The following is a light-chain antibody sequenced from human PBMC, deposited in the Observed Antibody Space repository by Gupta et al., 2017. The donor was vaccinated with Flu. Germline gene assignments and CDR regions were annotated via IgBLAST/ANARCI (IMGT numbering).Light chain of an antibody. J-gene: IGLJ3*02. CDR3: LLYQGGDEFWV. CDR1: TGAVTAGSY. V-gene: IGLV7-43*01. CDR2: STA. Sequence: QTVVNQEPSVTVSPGETVTLTCASSTGAVTAGSYANWFQQKPGQPPRALTFSTANRHSWTPARFSGSLLGGKAALTLSGVQPEDEAEYFCLLYQGGDEFWVFGGGTKLTVL.